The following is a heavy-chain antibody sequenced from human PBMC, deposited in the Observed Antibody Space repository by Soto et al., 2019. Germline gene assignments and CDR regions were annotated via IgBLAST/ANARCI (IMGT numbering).Heavy chain of an antibody. CDR2: ISGSGGST. D-gene: IGHD2-15*01. Sequence: PGGSLRLSCAASGFTFSSYAMSWVRQAPGKGLEWVSAISGSGGSTYYADSVKGRFTISRDNSKNTLYLQMNSLRAEDTAVYYCAKDLWAYCSGGSCSTSDYRGQGTLVTGSS. CDR1: GFTFSSYA. CDR3: AKDLWAYCSGGSCSTSDY. J-gene: IGHJ4*02. V-gene: IGHV3-23*01.